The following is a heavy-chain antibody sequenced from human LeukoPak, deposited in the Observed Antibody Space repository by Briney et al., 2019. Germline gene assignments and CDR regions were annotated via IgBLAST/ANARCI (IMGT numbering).Heavy chain of an antibody. CDR2: INPNSGGT. V-gene: IGHV1-2*04. CDR1: GYTFTGYY. Sequence: GASVKVSCKASGYTFTGYYMHWVRQAPGQGLEWMGWINPNSGGTNYAQKFQGWVTMTRDTSISTAYMELSRLRSDDTAVYYCARGYYDFWSGYSPLNYYYGMDVWGQGTTVTVSS. J-gene: IGHJ6*02. D-gene: IGHD3-3*01. CDR3: ARGYYDFWSGYSPLNYYYGMDV.